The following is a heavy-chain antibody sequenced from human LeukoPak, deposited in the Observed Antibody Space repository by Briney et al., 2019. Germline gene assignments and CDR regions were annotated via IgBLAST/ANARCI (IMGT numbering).Heavy chain of an antibody. Sequence: PGGSLRLSCAASGFTFSSYAMSWVRQAPGKGLEWVSAISGSGGSTYYADSVKGRFTISRDNSKNTLYLQMNSLRAEDTAVYYCASFSYSNYGGYWFDPWGQGTLVTVSS. CDR3: ASFSYSNYGGYWFDP. CDR1: GFTFSSYA. V-gene: IGHV3-23*01. J-gene: IGHJ5*02. CDR2: ISGSGGST. D-gene: IGHD4-4*01.